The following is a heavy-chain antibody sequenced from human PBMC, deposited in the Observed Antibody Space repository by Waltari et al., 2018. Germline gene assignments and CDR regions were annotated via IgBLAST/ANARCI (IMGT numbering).Heavy chain of an antibody. V-gene: IGHV1-24*01. Sequence: QVQLVQSGAEVKKPGASVKVSCKVSGYTLTELSMHWVRQAPRNGLEWMGGFDPEDGETIYAQKFQGRVTMTEDTSTDTAYMELSSLRSEDTAVYYCATDSLPKWELWSYYYGMDVWGQGTTVTVSS. CDR3: ATDSLPKWELWSYYYGMDV. CDR2: FDPEDGET. D-gene: IGHD1-26*01. CDR1: GYTLTELS. J-gene: IGHJ6*02.